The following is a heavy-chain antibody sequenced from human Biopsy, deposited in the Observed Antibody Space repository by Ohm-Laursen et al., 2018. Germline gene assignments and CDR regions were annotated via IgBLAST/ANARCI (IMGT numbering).Heavy chain of an antibody. CDR1: GGSFSGYD. CDR2: FSHTGTT. J-gene: IGHJ3*01. V-gene: IGHV4-34*01. D-gene: IGHD4/OR15-4a*01. CDR3: ARGPYGDNAGAFDV. Sequence: GTLSLTWPVDGGSFSGYDWTWIRQPPGEGLEWVGEFSHTGTTIYNPSLKSRLTISVDKSKNHFSLRLTSVTAADTATYFCARGPYGDNAGAFDVWGQGTVVTVSS.